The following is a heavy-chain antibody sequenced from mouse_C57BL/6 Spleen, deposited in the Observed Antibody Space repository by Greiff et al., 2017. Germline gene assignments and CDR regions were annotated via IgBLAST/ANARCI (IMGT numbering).Heavy chain of an antibody. CDR1: GYSFTGYY. CDR2: INPSTGGT. J-gene: IGHJ1*03. V-gene: IGHV1-42*01. D-gene: IGHD2-3*01. Sequence: DVKLVESGPELVKPGASVKISCKASGYSFTGYYMNWVKQSPEKSLEWIGEINPSTGGTTYNQKFKAKATLTVDKSSSTAYMPLKSLTSEDSAVYYGAKDGYYENGYFDVWGTGTTVTVSS. CDR3: AKDGYYENGYFDV.